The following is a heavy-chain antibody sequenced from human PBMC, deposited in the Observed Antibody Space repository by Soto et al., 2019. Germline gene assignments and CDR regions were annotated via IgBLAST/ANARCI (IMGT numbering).Heavy chain of an antibody. CDR2: IYHSGST. CDR1: GGSIVSGGYC. CDR3: ARVYYYDSSGYRTSYYFDY. D-gene: IGHD3-22*01. V-gene: IGHV4-30-2*01. Sequence: SETLSLTCAVSGGSIVSGGYCFIGIGQPPWSGLEWIGYIYHSGSTYYNPSLKSRVTISVDRSKNQFSLKLSSVTAADTAVYYCARVYYYDSSGYRTSYYFDYWGQGTLVTVSS. J-gene: IGHJ4*02.